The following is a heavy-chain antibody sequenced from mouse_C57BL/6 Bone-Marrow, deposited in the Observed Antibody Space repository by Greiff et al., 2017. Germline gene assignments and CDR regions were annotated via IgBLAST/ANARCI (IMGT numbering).Heavy chain of an antibody. CDR1: GYSFTGYF. CDR2: INPYIGDT. CDR3: ARDGYDDY. D-gene: IGHD2-2*01. J-gene: IGHJ2*01. V-gene: IGHV1-20*01. Sequence: QLQQSGLELVKPGASVNISCKASGYSFTGYFMNWVMQSHGQSLEWLGRINPYIGDTFYNQKFKGKAKLTVDKSSSTAHMELRNLTSEDSAGHYCARDGYDDYWGQGTTLTVSS.